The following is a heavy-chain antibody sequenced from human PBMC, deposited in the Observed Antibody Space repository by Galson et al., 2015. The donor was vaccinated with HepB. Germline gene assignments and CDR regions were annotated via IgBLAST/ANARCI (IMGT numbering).Heavy chain of an antibody. CDR2: INAGNGNT. D-gene: IGHD5-18*01. V-gene: IGHV1-3*01. Sequence: SVKVSCKASGYTFNTYAMHWVRQAPGQRLEWMGWINAGNGNTKYSQKFQGRVTITRDTSTSTAYMELRSLRSDDTAAYYCASMRIQLWFEDGGGLYNWFDPWGQGTLVTVSS. CDR3: ASMRIQLWFEDGGGLYNWFDP. CDR1: GYTFNTYA. J-gene: IGHJ5*02.